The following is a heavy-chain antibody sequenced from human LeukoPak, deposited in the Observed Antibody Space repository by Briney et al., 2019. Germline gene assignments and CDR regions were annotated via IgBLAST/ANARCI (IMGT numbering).Heavy chain of an antibody. D-gene: IGHD4-17*01. J-gene: IGHJ4*02. Sequence: GASVKVSCKASGYTFTSYGISWVRQAPGQGLEWMGWISAYNGNTNYAQKFQGRVTMTRDTSISTAYMELSRLRSDDTAVYYCARVGDYEASFDYWGQGTLVTVSS. CDR2: ISAYNGNT. CDR1: GYTFTSYG. CDR3: ARVGDYEASFDY. V-gene: IGHV1-18*01.